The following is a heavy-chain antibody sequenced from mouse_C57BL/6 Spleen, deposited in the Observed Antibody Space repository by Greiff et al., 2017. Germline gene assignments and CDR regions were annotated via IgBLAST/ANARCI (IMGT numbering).Heavy chain of an antibody. CDR1: GFTFSSYG. D-gene: IGHD1-1*01. Sequence: DVHLVESGGDLVKPGGSLKLSCAASGFTFSSYGMSWVRQTPDKRLEWVATISSGGSYTYYPDSVKGRFTISRDNAKNTLYLQMSSLKSEDTAMYYCARPLIITTVVDWYFDVWGTGTTVTVSS. J-gene: IGHJ1*03. V-gene: IGHV5-6*01. CDR3: ARPLIITTVVDWYFDV. CDR2: ISSGGSYT.